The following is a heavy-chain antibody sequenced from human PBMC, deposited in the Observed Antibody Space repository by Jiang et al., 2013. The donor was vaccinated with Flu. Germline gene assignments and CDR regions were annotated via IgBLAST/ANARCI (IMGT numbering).Heavy chain of an antibody. V-gene: IGHV2-5*02. CDR2: IYWDDDK. CDR3: AHWSSSSFPLDF. CDR1: GFSLSASGVG. D-gene: IGHD6-6*01. J-gene: IGHJ4*02. Sequence: KPTQTLTLTCTFSGFSLSASGVGVAWIRQPPGKALEWLALIYWDDDKRXTPSLQSRLAITKDASKDQVVLTMTNMDPVDTGTYYCAHWSSSSFPLDFWGQGLLVTVAS.